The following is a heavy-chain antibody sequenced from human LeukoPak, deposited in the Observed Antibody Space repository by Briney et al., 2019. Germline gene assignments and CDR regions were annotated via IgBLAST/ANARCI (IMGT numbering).Heavy chain of an antibody. CDR2: ISSSSNTI. CDR3: ARDKVGATD. J-gene: IGHJ4*02. D-gene: IGHD1-26*01. V-gene: IGHV3-48*01. CDR1: GFTFSDYS. Sequence: PGGSLRLSCAASGFTFSDYSMNWVRQAPGKGLEWVSYISSSSNTIFYADSVTGRFTISRDNAKTSLYLQMNSLRAEDTAVYYCARDKVGATDWGQGTLVTVSS.